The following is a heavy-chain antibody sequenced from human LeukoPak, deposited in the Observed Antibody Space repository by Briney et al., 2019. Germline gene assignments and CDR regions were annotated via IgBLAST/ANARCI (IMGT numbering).Heavy chain of an antibody. CDR2: INWNGGST. J-gene: IGHJ4*02. Sequence: GGSLRLSCAASGFTFDDYGMSWVRQVPGKGLEWVSGINWNGGSTGYVDSVKGRFTISRDNAKNSLYLQMNSLRAEDTAVYYCARDTRLTTVTTNDYWGQGTLVTVSS. CDR3: ARDTRLTTVTTNDY. V-gene: IGHV3-20*04. CDR1: GFTFDDYG. D-gene: IGHD4-17*01.